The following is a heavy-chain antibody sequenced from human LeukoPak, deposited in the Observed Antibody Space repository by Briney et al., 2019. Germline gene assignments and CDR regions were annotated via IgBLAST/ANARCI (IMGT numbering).Heavy chain of an antibody. CDR1: GYSISSAYY. CDR2: IYHSGNT. CDR3: ARQHPPPRISLVRGVEY. V-gene: IGHV4-38-2*01. Sequence: SETLSLTCAVSGYSISSAYYWGWIRQPPGKGLEWIGTIYHSGNTYYNPSLKSRVTISVDTSKNQSSLKVSSVTAADTAVYYCARQHPPPRISLVRGVEYWGQGTLVTVSS. J-gene: IGHJ4*02. D-gene: IGHD3-10*01.